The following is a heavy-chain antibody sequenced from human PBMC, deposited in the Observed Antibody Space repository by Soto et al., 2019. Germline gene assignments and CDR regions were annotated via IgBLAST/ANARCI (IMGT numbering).Heavy chain of an antibody. CDR3: ARDTAFINSGFFDA. V-gene: IGHV3-11*01. CDR2: ISDSGSSI. J-gene: IGHJ5*02. CDR1: GFTFSDYY. D-gene: IGHD3-22*01. Sequence: GGSLRLSCAASGFTFSDYYMNWIRQAPGKGLEWVSYISDSGSSIFYADSVKGRFTISRDSARKSLYLHMSSLRVEDTAVYYCARDTAFINSGFFDAWGRGTPVTVSS.